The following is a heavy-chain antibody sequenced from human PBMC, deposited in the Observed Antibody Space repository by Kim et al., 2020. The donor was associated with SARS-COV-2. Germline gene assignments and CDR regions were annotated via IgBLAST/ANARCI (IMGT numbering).Heavy chain of an antibody. CDR3: ARRGTYSGYDLEFFSSALKDY. Sequence: SETLSLTCTVSGGSISSSSYYWGWIRQPPGKGLEWIGSIYYSGSTYYNPSLKSRVTISVDTSKNQFSLKLSSVTAADTAVYYCARRGTYSGYDLEFFSSALKDYWGQGTLVTVSS. V-gene: IGHV4-39*01. J-gene: IGHJ4*02. CDR2: IYYSGST. CDR1: GGSISSSSYY. D-gene: IGHD5-12*01.